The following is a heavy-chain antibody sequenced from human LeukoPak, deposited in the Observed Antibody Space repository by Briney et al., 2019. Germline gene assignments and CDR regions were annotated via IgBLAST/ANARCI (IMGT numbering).Heavy chain of an antibody. CDR3: VKSAGKDGYRDIFDI. CDR1: GITFSNSA. D-gene: IGHD5-24*01. CDR2: ITKSGDQT. J-gene: IGHJ3*02. V-gene: IGHV3-23*01. Sequence: GGSLRLSCVPSGITFSNSALSWVRQAPGKGLEWVATITKSGDQTYYADSVRGLFTISRDISKSTLYLQMNSLRAEDTAVYHCVKSAGKDGYRDIFDIWGQGTVVSVSS.